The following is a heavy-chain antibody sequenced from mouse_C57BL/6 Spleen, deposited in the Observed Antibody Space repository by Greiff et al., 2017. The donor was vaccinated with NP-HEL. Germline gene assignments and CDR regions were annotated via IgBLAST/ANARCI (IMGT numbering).Heavy chain of an antibody. CDR2: IYPGDGDT. J-gene: IGHJ2*01. CDR3: ARLEDLDY. V-gene: IGHV1-82*01. Sequence: VQLQQSGPELVKPGASVKISCKASGYAFSSSWMNWVKQRPGKGLEWIGRIYPGDGDTNYNGKFKGKATLTADKSSSTAYMQLSSLTSEDSAVYFCARLEDLDYWGQGTTLTVSS. CDR1: GYAFSSSW.